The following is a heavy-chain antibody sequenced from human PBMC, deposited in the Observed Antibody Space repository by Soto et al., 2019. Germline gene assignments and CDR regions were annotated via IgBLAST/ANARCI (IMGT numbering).Heavy chain of an antibody. V-gene: IGHV3-11*01. D-gene: IGHD1-7*01. CDR3: ARESRNWNYVATWFGP. J-gene: IGHJ5*02. Sequence: GGSLRLSCAASGFTFSDYYMSWIRQAPGKGLEWVSYISSSGSTIYYADSVKGRFTISRDNAKNSLYLQMNSLRAEDTAVYYCARESRNWNYVATWFGPWGQGTLVTVSS. CDR2: ISSSGSTI. CDR1: GFTFSDYY.